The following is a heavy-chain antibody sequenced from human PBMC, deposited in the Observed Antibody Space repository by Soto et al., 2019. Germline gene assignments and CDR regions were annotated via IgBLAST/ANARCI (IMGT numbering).Heavy chain of an antibody. D-gene: IGHD6-19*01. CDR2: ISTSSSYT. V-gene: IGHV3-11*05. CDR1: GFTFSDYY. J-gene: IGHJ4*02. CDR3: PRDRSGWAQVVDY. Sequence: QVQLVESGGGLVKPGGSLRLSCAASGFTFSDYYMSWIRQAPGKGLEWVSYISTSSSYTNYADSVKGRFTISRDNAKNSLYLQRSSVRAEDTAVYYCPRDRSGWAQVVDYWGQGTLVTVSS.